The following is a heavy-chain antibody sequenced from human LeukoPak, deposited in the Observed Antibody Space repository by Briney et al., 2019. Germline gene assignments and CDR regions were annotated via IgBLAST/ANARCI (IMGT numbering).Heavy chain of an antibody. CDR3: ARDRTIDYPDLDFFDY. D-gene: IGHD3/OR15-3a*01. Sequence: GGSLRLSCAASGFTFSSYSMNWVRQAPGKGLEWVSSISSSSSYIYYADSVKGRFTISRDNAKNSLYLQMNSLRAEDTAVYYCARDRTIDYPDLDFFDYWGQGTLVTVSS. J-gene: IGHJ4*02. CDR2: ISSSSSYI. V-gene: IGHV3-21*01. CDR1: GFTFSSYS.